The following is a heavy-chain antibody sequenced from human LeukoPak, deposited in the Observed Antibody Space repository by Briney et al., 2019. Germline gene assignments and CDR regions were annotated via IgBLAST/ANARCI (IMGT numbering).Heavy chain of an antibody. Sequence: AETLSLTCTVSGGSISSYYWSWIRQPAGKGLEWIGRIYTSGSTNYNPALKSRVTISVDKSKNQFSLKLSSVTAADTAVYYCARMGSEYYYYYMDVWGKGTTVTVSS. V-gene: IGHV4-4*07. J-gene: IGHJ6*03. CDR2: IYTSGST. CDR1: GGSISSYY. CDR3: ARMGSEYYYYYMDV. D-gene: IGHD3-10*01.